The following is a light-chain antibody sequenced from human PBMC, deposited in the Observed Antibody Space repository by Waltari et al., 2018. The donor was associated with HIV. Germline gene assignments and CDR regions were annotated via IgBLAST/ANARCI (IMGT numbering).Light chain of an antibody. CDR2: EVN. CDR3: TSYEGKNNLV. CDR1: STYVPHYNY. Sequence: QSALTQPPSASGSPGPSVTISCPGTSTYVPHYNYVSWYQQHPGEAPKILIYEVNKRPSGVPDRFSGSKSGNTASLTVSGLQADDEADYYCTSYEGKNNLVFGGGTKLTVL. V-gene: IGLV2-8*01. J-gene: IGLJ2*01.